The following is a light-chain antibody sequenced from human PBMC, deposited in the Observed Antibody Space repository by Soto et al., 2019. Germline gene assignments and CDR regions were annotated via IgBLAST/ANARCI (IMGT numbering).Light chain of an antibody. J-gene: IGLJ3*02. CDR2: VNN. V-gene: IGLV1-40*01. CDR3: QSYDSSLSAWV. CDR1: SSNIGAGYA. Sequence: QSVLTQPPSVSGAPGQRVTISCTGSSSNIGAGYAVHWYQQLPGTAPKVLIYVNNNRPSAVPDRISGSKSGTSASLAITGLQPEDEADYYCQSYDSSLSAWVFGGGTKVTVL.